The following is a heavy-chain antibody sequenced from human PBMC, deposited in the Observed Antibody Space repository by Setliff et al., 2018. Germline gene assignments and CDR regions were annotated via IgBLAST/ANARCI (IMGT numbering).Heavy chain of an antibody. CDR2: IYTSWST. CDR3: ARMSGLQYMDV. D-gene: IGHD6-25*01. V-gene: IGHV4-61*09. Sequence: PSETLSLTCTVSGDSISSRRSYWGWFRQPAGKGLEWIGQIYTSWSTNYNPSLKSRVTISLDTSKNQFSLSLSSVTAADTAVYYCARMSGLQYMDVWGKGTTVTVS. CDR1: GDSISSRRSY. J-gene: IGHJ6*03.